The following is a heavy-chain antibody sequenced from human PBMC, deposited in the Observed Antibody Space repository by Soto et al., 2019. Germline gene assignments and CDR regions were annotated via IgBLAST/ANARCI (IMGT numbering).Heavy chain of an antibody. Sequence: QVQLVESGGGVVQPGRSLRLSCAASGFTFSTYGMHWVRQAPGKGLEWVAVIWYDGSNKYYAASVTGRFTISRDNSNSTLYLQMNSLRAEDTAVYYCARDRLLGNSFDYWGQGSLVTVSS. CDR3: ARDRLLGNSFDY. D-gene: IGHD1-26*01. V-gene: IGHV3-33*01. CDR1: GFTFSTYG. CDR2: IWYDGSNK. J-gene: IGHJ4*02.